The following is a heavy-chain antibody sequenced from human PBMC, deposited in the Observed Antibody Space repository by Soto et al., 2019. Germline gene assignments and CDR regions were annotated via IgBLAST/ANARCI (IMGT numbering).Heavy chain of an antibody. CDR2: INPSGGST. V-gene: IGHV1-46*03. CDR3: ASESPYYDIWTGYRTYCFDY. CDR1: GYTFTSYY. J-gene: IGHJ4*02. Sequence: ASVKVSCKASGYTFTSYYMRWVRQAPGQGLEWMGIINPSGGSTSYAQKFQGRVTMTRDTSTSTVYMELSSLRSEDTAVYYCASESPYYDIWTGYRTYCFDYWGQGTLVTVSS. D-gene: IGHD3-9*01.